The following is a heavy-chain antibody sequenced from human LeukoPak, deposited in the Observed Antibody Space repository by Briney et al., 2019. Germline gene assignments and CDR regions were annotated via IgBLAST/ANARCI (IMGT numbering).Heavy chain of an antibody. D-gene: IGHD3-22*01. CDR1: GYTFTSYD. Sequence: ASVKVSCKASGYTFTSYDINWVRQATGQGLEWMGWMNPNSGNTGYAQKFQGRVTMTRNTSISTAYMELSSLRSEDTAVYYCARTYYDSSGYYLGLGYWDQGTLVTVSS. J-gene: IGHJ4*02. CDR2: MNPNSGNT. V-gene: IGHV1-8*01. CDR3: ARTYYDSSGYYLGLGY.